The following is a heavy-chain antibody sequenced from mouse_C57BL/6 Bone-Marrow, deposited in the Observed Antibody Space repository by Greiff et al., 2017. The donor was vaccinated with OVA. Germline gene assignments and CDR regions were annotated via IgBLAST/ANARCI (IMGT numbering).Heavy chain of an antibody. J-gene: IGHJ2*01. Sequence: EVKLVESGGGLVQPGGSLKLSCAASGFTFSDYYMYWVRQTPEKRLEWVAYISNGGGSTYYPDTVKGRFTISRDNAKNTLYLQMSRLKSEDTAMYYCARGGGFYYGSSPFDYWGQGTTLTVSS. CDR2: ISNGGGST. CDR3: ARGGGFYYGSSPFDY. CDR1: GFTFSDYY. D-gene: IGHD1-1*01. V-gene: IGHV5-12*01.